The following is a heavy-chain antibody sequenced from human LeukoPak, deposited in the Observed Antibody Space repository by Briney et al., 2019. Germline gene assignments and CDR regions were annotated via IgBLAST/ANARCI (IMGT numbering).Heavy chain of an antibody. D-gene: IGHD3-22*01. Sequence: GGSLTLSCAASGFTFSSYAMHWVRQAPGKGLEWVAVISYDGSNKYYADSVKGRFTISRDNSKNTLYLQMNRLRAEDTAVYYCAKDFSVYYYDSRVLDYWGQGTLVTVSS. CDR3: AKDFSVYYYDSRVLDY. V-gene: IGHV3-30*04. CDR2: ISYDGSNK. CDR1: GFTFSSYA. J-gene: IGHJ4*02.